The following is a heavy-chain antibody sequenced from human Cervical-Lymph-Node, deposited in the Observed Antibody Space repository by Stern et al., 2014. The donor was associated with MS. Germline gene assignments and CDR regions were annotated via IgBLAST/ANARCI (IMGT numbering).Heavy chain of an antibody. Sequence: EVQLVESGGGLVQPGGSLKLSCAASGFTFSDRKMDWFRQAPGKGLEWVGRIRSKADSYTTEYAASVKGRFTVSRDDSKNSLYLQMNGLKTEDTAVYYCASGDDSGYSKDSWGQGTLVTVSS. J-gene: IGHJ4*02. V-gene: IGHV3-72*01. CDR2: IRSKADSYTT. CDR1: GFTFSDRK. CDR3: ASGDDSGYSKDS. D-gene: IGHD3-22*01.